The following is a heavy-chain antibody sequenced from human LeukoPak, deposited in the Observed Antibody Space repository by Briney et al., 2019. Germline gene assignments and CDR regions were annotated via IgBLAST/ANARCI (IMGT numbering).Heavy chain of an antibody. D-gene: IGHD5-24*01. CDR3: ASVYKNGMDV. Sequence: ASVKVSCKASGYTLTSYYLHWVRQAPRQGLEWMAIINPSGDTTSHAQKFQGRVTMTRDTFASTVYMELSSLRSEDTAVYYCASVYKNGMDVWGQGTTVTVSS. CDR1: GYTLTSYY. V-gene: IGHV1-46*01. J-gene: IGHJ6*02. CDR2: INPSGDTT.